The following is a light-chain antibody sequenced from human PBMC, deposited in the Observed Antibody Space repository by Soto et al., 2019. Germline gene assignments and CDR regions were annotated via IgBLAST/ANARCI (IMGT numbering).Light chain of an antibody. CDR2: VAS. V-gene: IGKV1-39*01. CDR3: QQSYSTPPT. CDR1: QSISSY. Sequence: DIQMTQSPSSLSASAGDRGTITCLASQSISSYLNWYQQKPGKALKLLIYVASSLQSGVPSRFSGSGSGTDFTLTISSLQPEDFATYYCQQSYSTPPTCGQGTKGDIK. J-gene: IGKJ1*01.